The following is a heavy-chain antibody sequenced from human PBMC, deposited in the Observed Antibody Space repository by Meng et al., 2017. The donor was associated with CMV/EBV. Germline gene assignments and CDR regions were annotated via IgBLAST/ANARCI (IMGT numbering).Heavy chain of an antibody. V-gene: IGHV3-74*01. CDR3: ASNYDLNYYYYYGMDV. CDR1: GFTFSSYW. CDR2: INSDGSST. J-gene: IGHJ6*02. Sequence: GGSLRLSCAASGFTFSSYWMHWVRQAPGKGLVWVSRINSDGSSTSYADSVKGRFTISRDNAKNTLYLQMNSLRAEDTAVYYCASNYDLNYYYYYGMDVWGHGTTVTVSS. D-gene: IGHD3-3*01.